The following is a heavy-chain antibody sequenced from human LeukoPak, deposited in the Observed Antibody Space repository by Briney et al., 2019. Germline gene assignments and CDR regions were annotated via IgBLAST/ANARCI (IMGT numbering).Heavy chain of an antibody. V-gene: IGHV3-43D*03. CDR2: ISWDGGST. Sequence: PGGSLRLSCAASGFTFDDYAMHWVRQAPGKGLEWVSLISWDGGSTYYADSVKGRFTISRDNSKNSLYLQMNSLRAEDTAVYYCAKTERSGSYPDYWGQGTLVTVSS. J-gene: IGHJ4*02. D-gene: IGHD1-26*01. CDR3: AKTERSGSYPDY. CDR1: GFTFDDYA.